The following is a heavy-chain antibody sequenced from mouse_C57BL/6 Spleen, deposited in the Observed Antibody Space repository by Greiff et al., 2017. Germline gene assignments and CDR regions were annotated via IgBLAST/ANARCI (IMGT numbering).Heavy chain of an antibody. CDR2: LWRGGST. CDR1: GFSLTSYG. Sequence: QVQLQQSGPGLVQPSQRLSITCKVSGFSLTSYGVHWVRQSPGQGLEWLGVLWRGGSTDYNTAFMSRLSITQDNSKSHVFFKMNSLQSDDTAIYYCAIPRCYYAMDYGGQGTLVTVSS. CDR3: AIPRCYYAMDY. V-gene: IGHV2-5*01. J-gene: IGHJ4*01.